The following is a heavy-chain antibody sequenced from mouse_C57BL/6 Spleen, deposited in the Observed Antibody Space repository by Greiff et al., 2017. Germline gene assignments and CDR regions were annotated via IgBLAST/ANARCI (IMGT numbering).Heavy chain of an antibody. CDR2: ILPGSGST. CDR1: GYTFTGYW. V-gene: IGHV1-9*01. J-gene: IGHJ2*01. D-gene: IGHD1-1*01. Sequence: VQLQQSGAELMKPGASVKLSCKATGYTFTGYWIEWVKQRPGHGLEWIGEILPGSGSTNYNEKFKGKATFTADPSSNTAYMQLSSLPTEDSAIYDCARTPYYYGSPYYFDVWGQGTTLTVSS. CDR3: ARTPYYYGSPYYFDV.